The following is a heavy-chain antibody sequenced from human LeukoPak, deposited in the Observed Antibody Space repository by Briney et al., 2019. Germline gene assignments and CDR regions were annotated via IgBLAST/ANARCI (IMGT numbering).Heavy chain of an antibody. V-gene: IGHV3-7*04. J-gene: IGHJ4*02. Sequence: GRCLRPSCAASGFTVSSYWMRWVRQAPGRRLGWVANIKQGGNEKYYVDSVKSRFTISRDNAKNSLYLQMSSLRAEDTAVYCGARYDYGSGCYDHWGQGTLVTVSS. CDR2: IKQGGNEK. CDR1: GFTVSSYW. D-gene: IGHD3-10*01. CDR3: ARYDYGSGCYDH.